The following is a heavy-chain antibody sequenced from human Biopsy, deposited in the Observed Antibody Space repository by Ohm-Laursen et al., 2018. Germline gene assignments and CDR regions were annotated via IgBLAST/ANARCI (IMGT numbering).Heavy chain of an antibody. CDR2: IYYTGST. CDR1: RDSISNYY. J-gene: IGHJ4*02. V-gene: IGHV4-59*01. Sequence: SDTPSLTCPVSRDSISNYYWTWIRQSPGKGLEWIGYIYYTGSTNYNPSVKSRVTISVDTSKNQFSLKLNSVTAADTAVYFCARDSRGGHLNTTLITGKNLDSWGQGILVTVSS. D-gene: IGHD3-16*01. CDR3: ARDSRGGHLNTTLITGKNLDS.